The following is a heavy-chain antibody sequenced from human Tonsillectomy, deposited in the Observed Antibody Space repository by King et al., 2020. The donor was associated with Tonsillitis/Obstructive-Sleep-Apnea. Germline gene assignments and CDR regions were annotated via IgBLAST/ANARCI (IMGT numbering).Heavy chain of an antibody. CDR2: IYYSGST. J-gene: IGHJ6*03. CDR3: ARGSWASYYMDV. Sequence: QLQESGPGLVKPSETLSLTCTVSGGSISSYYWSWLRQPPGKGLEWIGYIYYSGSTNYNPSLKSRVTISVDTSKNQFSLKLSSVTAADTAVYYCARGSWASYYMDVWGKGTTVTVSS. CDR1: GGSISSYY. V-gene: IGHV4-59*01.